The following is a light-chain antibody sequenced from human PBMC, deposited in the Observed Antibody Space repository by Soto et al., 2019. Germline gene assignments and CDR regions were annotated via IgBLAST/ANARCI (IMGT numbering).Light chain of an antibody. CDR2: EVS. CDR1: SSDIGGYNY. CDR3: SSYAGSSTYV. J-gene: IGLJ1*01. V-gene: IGLV2-14*01. Sequence: QSALTQPASVSGSPGQSITISCTGTSSDIGGYNYVSWYQQHPGKAPKLMIYEVSNRPSGVSNRFSGSKSDNTASLTISGLQAEDEADYYCSSYAGSSTYVFGTGTKVTVL.